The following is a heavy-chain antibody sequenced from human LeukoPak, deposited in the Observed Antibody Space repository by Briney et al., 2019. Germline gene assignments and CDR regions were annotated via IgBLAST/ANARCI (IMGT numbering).Heavy chain of an antibody. Sequence: SETLSLTCTVSGGSISSYYWSWFRQPPGKGLEWIGYIYYSGSTNYNPSLNSRVTISVDTSKNQFSLKLSSVTAADTAVYYCARETGSVVTPFDIWGQGTMVTVSS. CDR3: ARETGSVVTPFDI. D-gene: IGHD3-22*01. V-gene: IGHV4-59*01. J-gene: IGHJ3*02. CDR1: GGSISSYY. CDR2: IYYSGST.